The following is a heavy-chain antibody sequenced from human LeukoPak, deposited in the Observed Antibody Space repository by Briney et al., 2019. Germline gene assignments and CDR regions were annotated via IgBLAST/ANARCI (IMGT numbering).Heavy chain of an antibody. J-gene: IGHJ3*02. CDR3: ARSWQQLAHDAFDI. CDR1: GGSISSYY. D-gene: IGHD6-13*01. V-gene: IGHV4-59*01. CDR2: IYYSGST. Sequence: SETLSLTCTVSGGSISSYYWSWIRQPPGKGLEGIGYIYYSGSTNYNPSLKSRVTISVDTSKNQFSLKLSSVTAADTAVYYCARSWQQLAHDAFDIWGQGTMVTVSS.